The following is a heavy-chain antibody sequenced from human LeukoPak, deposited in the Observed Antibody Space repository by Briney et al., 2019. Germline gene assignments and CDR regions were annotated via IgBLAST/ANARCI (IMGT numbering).Heavy chain of an antibody. CDR3: ARPGRAFAAYFDY. Sequence: GASVKVSCKASGYTFTSYDINWVRQATGQGLEWMGWMNPISGNTGHAQKFQGRVTMTRNTSISTAYMELSSLRSEDTAVYYCARPGRAFAAYFDYWGQGTLVTVSS. D-gene: IGHD6-13*01. CDR2: MNPISGNT. CDR1: GYTFTSYD. V-gene: IGHV1-8*01. J-gene: IGHJ4*02.